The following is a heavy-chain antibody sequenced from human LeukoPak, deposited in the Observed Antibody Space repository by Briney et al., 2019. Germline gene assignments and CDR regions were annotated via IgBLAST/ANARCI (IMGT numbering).Heavy chain of an antibody. CDR1: GYTFTSYG. D-gene: IGHD3-10*01. Sequence: ASVKVSCKASGYTFTSYGISWVRQAPGQGLDWMGWISAYNGNTNYAQKLQGRVTMTTDTSTSTAYMELRSLRSDDTAVYYCARDGSGSYNSDYYYYGMDVWGQGTTVTVSS. V-gene: IGHV1-18*01. J-gene: IGHJ6*02. CDR2: ISAYNGNT. CDR3: ARDGSGSYNSDYYYYGMDV.